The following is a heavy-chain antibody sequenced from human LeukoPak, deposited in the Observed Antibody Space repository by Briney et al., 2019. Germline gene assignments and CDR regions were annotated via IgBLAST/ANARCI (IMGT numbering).Heavy chain of an antibody. CDR3: ASGYYDILTGYYHFDY. V-gene: IGHV4-34*01. CDR2: INHSGST. CDR1: GGSFSGYY. Sequence: SETLSLTCAVYGGSFSGYYWSWIRQPPGKGLEWIGEINHSGSTNYNPSLKSRVTISVDTSKNQFSLKLSSVTAADTAVYYCASGYYDILTGYYHFDYWGQGTLVTVSS. J-gene: IGHJ4*02. D-gene: IGHD3-9*01.